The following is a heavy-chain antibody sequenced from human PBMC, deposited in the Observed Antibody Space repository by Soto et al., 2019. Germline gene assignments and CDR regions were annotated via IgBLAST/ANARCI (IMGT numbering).Heavy chain of an antibody. Sequence: GGSLRLSCAASGFTFGSYAMSWVRQPPGKGLEWVSFVRGSGDNTYYADSVKGRFTISRDNSKNTLYLQMNSLGAEDSVIYYCAKGGAATYYYYMDVWGKGTTVTVSS. CDR2: VRGSGDNT. CDR3: AKGGAATYYYYMDV. D-gene: IGHD1-26*01. V-gene: IGHV3-23*01. J-gene: IGHJ6*03. CDR1: GFTFGSYA.